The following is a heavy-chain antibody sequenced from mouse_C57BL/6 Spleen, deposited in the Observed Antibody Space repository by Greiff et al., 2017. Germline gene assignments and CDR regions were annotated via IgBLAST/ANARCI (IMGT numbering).Heavy chain of an antibody. CDR2: IWSGGGT. CDR3: ARNSVFYYGSSHWYFDV. D-gene: IGHD1-1*01. V-gene: IGHV2-2*01. Sequence: VQLQQSGPGLVQPSQSLSITCTVSGFSLTSYGVHWVRQSPGQGLEWLGVIWSGGGTDYNAAFISRLSISKDNSKSQVFFKMNSLQADDTAIYYCARNSVFYYGSSHWYFDVWGTGTTVTVSS. CDR1: GFSLTSYG. J-gene: IGHJ1*03.